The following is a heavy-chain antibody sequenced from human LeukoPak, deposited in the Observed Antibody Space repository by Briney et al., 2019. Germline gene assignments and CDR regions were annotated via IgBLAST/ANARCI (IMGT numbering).Heavy chain of an antibody. J-gene: IGHJ2*01. V-gene: IGHV4-59*01. CDR3: ARDRTTGADWYFEL. D-gene: IGHD4-17*01. CDR1: GGSISSYY. Sequence: SETLSLTCTVSGGSISSYYWSWIRQPPGKGLEWIGYIYYSGSTNYNPSLKSRVTISVDTSKNQFSLKLSSVTAADTAVYYCARDRTTGADWYFELWGRGTLVTVSS. CDR2: IYYSGST.